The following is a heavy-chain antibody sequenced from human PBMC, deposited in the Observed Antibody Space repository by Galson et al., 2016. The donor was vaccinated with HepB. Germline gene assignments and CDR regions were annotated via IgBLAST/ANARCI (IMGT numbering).Heavy chain of an antibody. D-gene: IGHD2-15*01. J-gene: IGHJ6*02. CDR3: ARQGSSAGELYYYYGMDV. V-gene: IGHV5-10-1*01. Sequence: QSGAEVKKPGESLRISCTDSGYSFSTYWIIWVRQMPGKGLEWMGRIDPSDSYTNYSPSFQGHVTISADKSISTAYLQWSSLKASDTGIYYCARQGSSAGELYYYYGMDVWGQGTTVTVSS. CDR2: IDPSDSYT. CDR1: GYSFSTYW.